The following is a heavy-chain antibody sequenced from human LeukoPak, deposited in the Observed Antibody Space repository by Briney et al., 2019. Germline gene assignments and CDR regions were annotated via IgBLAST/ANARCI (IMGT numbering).Heavy chain of an antibody. D-gene: IGHD3-3*01. V-gene: IGHV4-4*02. CDR2: IYHSGST. J-gene: IGHJ4*02. CDR3: ARNQGFLEWLSLDY. CDR1: GGSISSSNW. Sequence: SETLSLTCAVSGGSISSSNWWSWVRPPPGKGLEWIGEIYHSGSTNYNPSLKSRVTISVDKSKNQFSLKLSSVTAADTAVYYCARNQGFLEWLSLDYWGQGTLVTVSS.